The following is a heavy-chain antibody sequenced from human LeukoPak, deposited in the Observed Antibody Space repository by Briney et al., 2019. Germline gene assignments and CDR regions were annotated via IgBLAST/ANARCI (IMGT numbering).Heavy chain of an antibody. D-gene: IGHD3-22*01. V-gene: IGHV3-23*01. Sequence: PGGSLRLSCAASGFTFGSYAMSWVRQAPGKGLEWVSFISPNADRTSKADSVEGRFTISRDNPRNTLYLQMNSLRDDDTAVYYCAIMHGYYDGSGYWVQWGQGTLVTVS. CDR1: GFTFGSYA. CDR3: AIMHGYYDGSGYWVQ. J-gene: IGHJ4*02. CDR2: ISPNADRT.